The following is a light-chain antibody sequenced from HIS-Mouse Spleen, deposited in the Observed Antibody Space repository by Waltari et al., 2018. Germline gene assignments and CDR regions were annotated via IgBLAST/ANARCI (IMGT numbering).Light chain of an antibody. V-gene: IGLV3-10*01. J-gene: IGLJ2*01. Sequence: SYELTQPPSVSVSPGQTARITCSGDALPKKYAYWYQQKSGQAPVLVIYEDSNRTSGLPEGFSGSSSGTMATWTISGAQVEDEADYYCYSTDSSGNHRVFGGGTKLTVL. CDR2: EDS. CDR1: ALPKKY. CDR3: YSTDSSGNHRV.